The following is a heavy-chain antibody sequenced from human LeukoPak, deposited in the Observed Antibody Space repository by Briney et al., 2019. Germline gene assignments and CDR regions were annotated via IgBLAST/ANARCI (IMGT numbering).Heavy chain of an antibody. CDR1: VGSIGTHH. Sequence: SEPLSLTCTVSVGSIGTHHWSWIRQPPGKGLEWIGYIYNSGSTNYNPSLKSRVTISVDPSKNQFSLKLSSVTAADTAVYYCTRGEIGYTYGHGWFDPWGQGTLVTVSS. V-gene: IGHV4-59*11. D-gene: IGHD5-18*01. CDR3: TRGEIGYTYGHGWFDP. CDR2: IYNSGST. J-gene: IGHJ5*02.